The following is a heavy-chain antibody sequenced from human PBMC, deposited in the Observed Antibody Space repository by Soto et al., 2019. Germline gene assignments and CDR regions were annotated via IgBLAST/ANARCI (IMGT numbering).Heavy chain of an antibody. Sequence: VQLVESGGGVVQPGRSLRLSCAASGFTFSSYAMHWVRQAPGKGLEWVAVISYDGSNKYYADSVKGRFTISRDNSKNTLYLQMNSLRAEDTAVYYCEVGYDSSGYFADYWGQGTLVTVSS. CDR3: EVGYDSSGYFADY. D-gene: IGHD3-22*01. CDR2: ISYDGSNK. V-gene: IGHV3-30-3*01. J-gene: IGHJ4*02. CDR1: GFTFSSYA.